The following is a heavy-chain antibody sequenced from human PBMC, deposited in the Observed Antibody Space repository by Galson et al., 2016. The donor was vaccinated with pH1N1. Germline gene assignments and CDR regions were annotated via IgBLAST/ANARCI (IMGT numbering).Heavy chain of an antibody. Sequence: SLRLSCAASGFSFSSQRMNWVRQAPGKGLEWVSSISSSSDYIYYADSVQGRFTISRDNTKNSLSLEMTSLRGDDTAIYFCRILPRNDILTGYRADLFDIWGQGTMGTGPS. CDR1: GFSFSSQR. D-gene: IGHD3-9*01. CDR3: RILPRNDILTGYRADLFDI. V-gene: IGHV3-21*01. J-gene: IGHJ3*02. CDR2: ISSSSDYI.